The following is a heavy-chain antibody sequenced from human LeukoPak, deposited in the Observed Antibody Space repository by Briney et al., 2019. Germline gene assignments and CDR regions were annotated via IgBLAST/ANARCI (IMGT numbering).Heavy chain of an antibody. J-gene: IGHJ4*02. CDR3: ASLFLEWLTPIFDY. V-gene: IGHV1-2*02. Sequence: ASVKVSCKASGYTFTGYYMHWVRQAPGQGLEWMGWINPNSGGTNYAQKFQGRVTMTRDTSISTAYMELSRLRSVDTAVYYCASLFLEWLTPIFDYWGQGTLVTVSS. CDR1: GYTFTGYY. D-gene: IGHD3-3*01. CDR2: INPNSGGT.